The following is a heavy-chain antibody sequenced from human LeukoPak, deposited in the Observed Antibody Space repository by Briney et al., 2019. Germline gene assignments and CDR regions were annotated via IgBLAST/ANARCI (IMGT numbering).Heavy chain of an antibody. V-gene: IGHV1-2*02. D-gene: IGHD6-13*01. Sequence: ASVKVSCKASGGTFSSYAISWVRQAPGQGLEWMGWINPNSGDTNYAQKFQGRVTMTRDTSISTAYMELSRLRSDDTAVYYCARELTRSNSWYSRFDFWGQGTLVTVSS. CDR2: INPNSGDT. CDR3: ARELTRSNSWYSRFDF. J-gene: IGHJ4*02. CDR1: GGTFSSYA.